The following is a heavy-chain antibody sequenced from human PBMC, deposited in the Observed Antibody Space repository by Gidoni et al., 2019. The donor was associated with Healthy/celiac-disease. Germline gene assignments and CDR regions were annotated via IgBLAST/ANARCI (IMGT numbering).Heavy chain of an antibody. CDR3: AREDIVVVPASGWHAFDI. CDR1: GYSISGGYY. CDR2: IYPSGST. J-gene: IGHJ3*02. V-gene: IGHV4-38-2*02. Sequence: VQLQETGPGRGKTSETLSLTCTVSGYSISGGYYWGWIRQPPGKGLEWIGSIYPSGSTYYNPSLKSRVTISVDTPKNQFSLKLSSVTSADTAGYYCAREDIVVVPASGWHAFDIWGQGTMVTVSS. D-gene: IGHD2-2*01.